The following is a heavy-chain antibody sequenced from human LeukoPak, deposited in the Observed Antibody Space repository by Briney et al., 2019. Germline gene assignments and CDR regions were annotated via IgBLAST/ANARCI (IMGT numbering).Heavy chain of an antibody. CDR3: ARSGFMYYYDSSGMDV. CDR1: GYTFTSYG. D-gene: IGHD3-22*01. CDR2: ISAYNGNT. V-gene: IGHV1-18*01. J-gene: IGHJ6*02. Sequence: GASVKVSCKASGYTFTSYGISWVRQAPGQGLEWMGWISAYNGNTNYAQKLQGRVTMTTDTPTSTAYMELRSLRSDDTAVYYCARSGFMYYYDSSGMDVWGQGTTVTVSS.